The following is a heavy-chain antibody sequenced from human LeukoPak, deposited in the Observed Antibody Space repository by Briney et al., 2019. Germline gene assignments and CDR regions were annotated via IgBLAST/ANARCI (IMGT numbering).Heavy chain of an antibody. Sequence: SQTLSLTCTVSGGSISSGGYYWSWIRQHPGKGLEWIGYIYYSGSTYYNPSLKSRVTISVDTSKNQFSLKLSSVTAADTAVYYCARGVWAAAGDNWFDPWGQGTLVTVSS. CDR2: IYYSGST. D-gene: IGHD6-19*01. CDR3: ARGVWAAAGDNWFDP. CDR1: GGSISSGGYY. V-gene: IGHV4-31*03. J-gene: IGHJ5*02.